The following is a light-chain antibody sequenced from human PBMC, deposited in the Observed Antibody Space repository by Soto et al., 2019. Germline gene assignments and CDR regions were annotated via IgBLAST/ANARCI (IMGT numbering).Light chain of an antibody. CDR2: EVS. J-gene: IGLJ1*01. Sequence: QLVLTQPASVSGSPGQSITFSCTGTSSDVGSSNLVSWYQQHPGKAPKLLIYEVSKRPSGVSNRFSGSKSGNTASLTISGLQAEDEADYYCCSYAGSSTHVFGTGTKLTVL. V-gene: IGLV2-23*02. CDR1: SSDVGSSNL. CDR3: CSYAGSSTHV.